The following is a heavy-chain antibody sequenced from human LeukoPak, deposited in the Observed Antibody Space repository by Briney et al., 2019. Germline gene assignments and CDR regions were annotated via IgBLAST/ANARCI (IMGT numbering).Heavy chain of an antibody. J-gene: IGHJ1*01. CDR3: ARNASSGFFND. CDR2: IHHSGNRFESGST. CDR1: GSSIINTYY. V-gene: IGHV4-28*01. Sequence: TSETLSLTCTVSGSSIINTYYWGWVRQSPGKGLEWIGSIHHSGNRFESGSTHYNPSLRSRVTVSADTSKNQFSLTLTSVTAADTAVYFCARNASSGFFNDWGQGILVTVSS. D-gene: IGHD6-25*01.